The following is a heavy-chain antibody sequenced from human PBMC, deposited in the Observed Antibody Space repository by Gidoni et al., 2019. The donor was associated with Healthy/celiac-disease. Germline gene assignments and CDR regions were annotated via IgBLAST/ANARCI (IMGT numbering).Heavy chain of an antibody. V-gene: IGHV3-48*01. CDR2: ISSSSSTI. CDR3: ASGEKGDAFDI. CDR1: GFTFSSYS. Sequence: EVQLVESGGGLVQPGGSLRLSCAASGFTFSSYSMNWVRQAPGKGLEWVSYISSSSSTIYYADSVKGRFTISRDNAKNSLYLQMNSLRAEDTAVYYCASGEKGDAFDIWGQGTMVTVSS. J-gene: IGHJ3*02.